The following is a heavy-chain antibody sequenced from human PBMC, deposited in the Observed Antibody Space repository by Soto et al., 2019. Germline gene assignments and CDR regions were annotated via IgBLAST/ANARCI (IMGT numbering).Heavy chain of an antibody. V-gene: IGHV3-23*01. CDR2: ISGSGGGT. D-gene: IGHD6-13*01. Sequence: VQLLESGGGLVQPGGSLRLSCAASGFSFSSYAMSWVRQAPGKGLEWVSLISGSGGGTYYADSVKGRFTISRDNSKHTLHSQMNSLRAEDTAVYYCAKHAAAAAPDYWGQGTLVTVSS. CDR3: AKHAAAAAPDY. CDR1: GFSFSSYA. J-gene: IGHJ4*02.